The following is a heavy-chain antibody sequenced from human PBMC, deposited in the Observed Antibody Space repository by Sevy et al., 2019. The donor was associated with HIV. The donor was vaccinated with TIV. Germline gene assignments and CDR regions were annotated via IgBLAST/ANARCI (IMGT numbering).Heavy chain of an antibody. V-gene: IGHV4-31*03. J-gene: IGHJ4*02. CDR2: ISYSGST. Sequence: SETLSLTCTVSGGSISSGGYYWSWIRQHPGKGLEWIGYISYSGSTYYNPSLKSRVTISVDTSKNQFSLQLSSVTAADTAVYYCARVTNTMVRGGGREFDHWGQGTLVTVSS. CDR1: GGSISSGGYY. CDR3: ARVTNTMVRGGGREFDH. D-gene: IGHD3-10*01.